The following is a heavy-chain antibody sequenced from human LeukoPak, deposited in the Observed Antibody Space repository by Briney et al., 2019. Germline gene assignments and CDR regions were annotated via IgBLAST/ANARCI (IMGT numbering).Heavy chain of an antibody. V-gene: IGHV4-34*01. D-gene: IGHD4-17*01. CDR1: GGSFSGYY. CDR2: INHSGST. J-gene: IGHJ4*02. CDR3: ERGLGYGDSFDY. Sequence: SETLSLTCAVYGGSFSGYYWSWIRQPPGKGLEWIGEINHSGSTNYNPSLKSRVTISVDTSKNQFSLKLSSVTAADTAVYYCERGLGYGDSFDYWAREPWSPSPQ.